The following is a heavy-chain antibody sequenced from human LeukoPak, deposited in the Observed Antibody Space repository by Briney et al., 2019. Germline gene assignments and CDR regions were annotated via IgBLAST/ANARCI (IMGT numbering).Heavy chain of an antibody. CDR3: AKDQGSGSYPLGDAFDI. Sequence: PGGSLRLSCAASGFTFDDYAMHWVRQAPGKGLEWVSGISWNSGSIGYADSVKGRFTISRDNAKNSLYLRMNSLRAEDTALYYCAKDQGSGSYPLGDAFDIWGQGTMVTVSS. CDR2: ISWNSGSI. CDR1: GFTFDDYA. D-gene: IGHD1-26*01. J-gene: IGHJ3*02. V-gene: IGHV3-9*01.